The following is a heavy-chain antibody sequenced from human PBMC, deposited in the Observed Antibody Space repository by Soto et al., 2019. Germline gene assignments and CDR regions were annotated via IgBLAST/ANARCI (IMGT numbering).Heavy chain of an antibody. CDR1: GFTFSSYA. V-gene: IGHV3-30-3*01. Sequence: QVQLVESGGGVVQPGRSPRLSCAASGFTFSSYAMHWVRQAPGKGLEWVAVISYDGSNKYYADSVKGRFTISRDNSKNTLYLQMNSLRAEDTAVYYCASGSHNSLFDYWGQGTLVTVSS. J-gene: IGHJ4*02. D-gene: IGHD1-20*01. CDR2: ISYDGSNK. CDR3: ASGSHNSLFDY.